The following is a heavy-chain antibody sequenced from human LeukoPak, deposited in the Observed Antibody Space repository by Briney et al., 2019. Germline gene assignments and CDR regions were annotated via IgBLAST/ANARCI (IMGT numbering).Heavy chain of an antibody. Sequence: PSETLSLTCTVSGGSISSGSYYWSWIRQPAGKGLEWIGRIYTSGSTNYNPSLKSRVTISVDTSKNQFSLKLSSVTAADTAVYYCAMFGESTYYYYYMDVWGKGTTVTVSS. V-gene: IGHV4-61*02. CDR3: AMFGESTYYYYYMDV. D-gene: IGHD3-10*02. J-gene: IGHJ6*03. CDR2: IYTSGST. CDR1: GGSISSGSYY.